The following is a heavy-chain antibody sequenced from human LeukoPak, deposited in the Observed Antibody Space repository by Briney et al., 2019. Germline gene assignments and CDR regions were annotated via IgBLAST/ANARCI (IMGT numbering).Heavy chain of an antibody. Sequence: PSETLSLTCTVSGGSISSGGYYWSWIRQHPGKGLEWIGYIYYSGSTYYNPSLKSRVTISVDTSKNQFSLKLSSVTAADTAVYYCARGIEYYYDSSGYYIYFDYWGQGTLVTVSS. V-gene: IGHV4-31*03. CDR3: ARGIEYYYDSSGYYIYFDY. CDR1: GGSISSGGYY. CDR2: IYYSGST. J-gene: IGHJ4*02. D-gene: IGHD3-22*01.